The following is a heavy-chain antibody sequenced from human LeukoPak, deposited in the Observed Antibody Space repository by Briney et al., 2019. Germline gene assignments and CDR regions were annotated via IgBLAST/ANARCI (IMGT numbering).Heavy chain of an antibody. D-gene: IGHD6-13*01. J-gene: IGHJ4*02. Sequence: ASVKVSCKASGYTFTSYYMHWVRQAPGQGLEWMGWINPNSGGTNYAQKFRGRVTMTRDTSISTAYMELSRLRSDDTAVYYCAREAPYSSSWYGSNDYWGQGTLVTVSS. CDR3: AREAPYSSSWYGSNDY. V-gene: IGHV1-2*02. CDR1: GYTFTSYY. CDR2: INPNSGGT.